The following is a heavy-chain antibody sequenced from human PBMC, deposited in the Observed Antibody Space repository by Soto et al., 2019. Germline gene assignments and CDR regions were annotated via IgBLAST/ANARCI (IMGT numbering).Heavy chain of an antibody. D-gene: IGHD6-13*01. Sequence: PSETLSLTCAVYGGSFSGYYWSWIRQPPGKGLEWIGEINHIGSTNYNPSLKSRVTISVDTSKNQFSLKLSSVTAADTAVYYCARPIAAAVWYFDYWGQGTLVTVSS. CDR3: ARPIAAAVWYFDY. CDR2: INHIGST. V-gene: IGHV4-34*01. CDR1: GGSFSGYY. J-gene: IGHJ4*02.